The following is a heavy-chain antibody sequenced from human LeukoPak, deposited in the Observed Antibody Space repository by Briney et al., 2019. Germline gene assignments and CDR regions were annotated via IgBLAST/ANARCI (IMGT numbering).Heavy chain of an antibody. CDR2: IYSGGST. CDR3: ARDPAVAGGY. Sequence: GGSLRLSCAASGFTVSSNHMSWVRQAPGKGLEWVSIIYSGGSTYYADSVKGRFTISRDNSKNTLFPQMNSLRAEDTAVYYCARDPAVAGGYWGQGTLVTVSS. J-gene: IGHJ4*02. D-gene: IGHD6-19*01. CDR1: GFTVSSNH. V-gene: IGHV3-53*01.